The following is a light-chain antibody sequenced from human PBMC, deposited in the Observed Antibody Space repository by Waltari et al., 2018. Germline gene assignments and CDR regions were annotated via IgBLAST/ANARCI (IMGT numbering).Light chain of an antibody. CDR1: QSVTRY. J-gene: IGKJ4*01. Sequence: EIVSTRSPGTLSLPLGERATLSCRASQSVTRYLAWYQQKPGLAPRLLIYDTSNRATGIPARFIGSGSGTDFSLTITSLESEDFAVYYCQQRADWPLTFGGGTKVEIK. CDR2: DTS. V-gene: IGKV3-11*01. CDR3: QQRADWPLT.